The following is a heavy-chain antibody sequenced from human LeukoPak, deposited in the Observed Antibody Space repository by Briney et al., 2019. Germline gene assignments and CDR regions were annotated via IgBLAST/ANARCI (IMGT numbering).Heavy chain of an antibody. D-gene: IGHD4-23*01. CDR3: AKDLGSVVTPPSLDF. Sequence: PGGSLRLSCAASGFTVSSNYMSWVRQAPGKGLERVSAISGSGGDTYYADSVKGRFTISRDNSKNTLYLQMSSLRAEDTAVYYCAKDLGSVVTPPSLDFWGQGTLVTVSS. CDR1: GFTVSSNY. V-gene: IGHV3-23*01. CDR2: ISGSGGDT. J-gene: IGHJ4*02.